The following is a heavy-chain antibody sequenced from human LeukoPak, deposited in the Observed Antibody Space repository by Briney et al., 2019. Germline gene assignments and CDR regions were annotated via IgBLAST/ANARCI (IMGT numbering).Heavy chain of an antibody. CDR1: GGSISSDYW. CDR2: IFSNDEK. CDR3: ARHTQWLVGDYYYYGMDV. Sequence: ETLSLTCSVSGGSISSDYWSWIRQPPGKALEWLAHIFSNDEKSYSTSLESRLTISKDTSKSQVVLTMTNMDPVDTATYFCARHTQWLVGDYYYYGMDVWGQGTTVTVSS. V-gene: IGHV2-26*01. J-gene: IGHJ6*02. D-gene: IGHD6-19*01.